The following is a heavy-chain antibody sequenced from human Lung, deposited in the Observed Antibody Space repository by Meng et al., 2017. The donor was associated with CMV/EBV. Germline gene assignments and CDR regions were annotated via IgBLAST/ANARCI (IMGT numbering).Heavy chain of an antibody. V-gene: IGHV1-2*06. CDR1: GYSFSGFY. Sequence: VQLVQSWAEVKRPGASVKIYCQASGYSFSGFYLNWARQAPGHGLEWLGRVNPISDDTHLAQKFEGRITVTRGATINTAFMELTRLRPDDTAVYYCAKSSDNGWSSWGPGTLVTVSS. D-gene: IGHD6-19*01. CDR3: AKSSDNGWSS. CDR2: VNPISDDT. J-gene: IGHJ4*01.